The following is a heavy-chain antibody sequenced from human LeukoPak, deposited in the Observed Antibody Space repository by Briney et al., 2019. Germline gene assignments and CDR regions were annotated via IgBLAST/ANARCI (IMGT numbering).Heavy chain of an antibody. Sequence: GGSLRLSCAASGFTFSXXSMNWVRXAPGKXXXXXXXXXXXXSXXXXXXXXXXXXXISXXNAKNSXYLXMNSLRAEDTAVYYCAXXLXYDILTGHGTTDYWGQGTLVTVSS. CDR2: XXXXXSXX. D-gene: IGHD3-9*01. V-gene: IGHV3-21*01. CDR3: AXXLXYDILTGHGTTDY. CDR1: GFTFSXXS. J-gene: IGHJ4*02.